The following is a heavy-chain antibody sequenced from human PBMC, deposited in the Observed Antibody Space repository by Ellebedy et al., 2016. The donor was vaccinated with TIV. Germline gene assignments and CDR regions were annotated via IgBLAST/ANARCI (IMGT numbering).Heavy chain of an antibody. CDR2: ISSSSSYI. V-gene: IGHV3-21*01. CDR1: GFTFSSYG. D-gene: IGHD4-17*01. Sequence: GESLKISXAASGFTFSSYGMHWVRQAPGKGLEWVSSISSSSSYIYYADSVKGRFTISRDNAKNSLYLQMNSLRAEDTAVYYCAREPRTHAMVFIDGDYGWFDPWGQGTLVTVSS. J-gene: IGHJ5*02. CDR3: AREPRTHAMVFIDGDYGWFDP.